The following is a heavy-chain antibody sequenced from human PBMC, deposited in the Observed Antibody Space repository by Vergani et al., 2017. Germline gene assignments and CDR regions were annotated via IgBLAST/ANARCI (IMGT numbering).Heavy chain of an antibody. CDR2: IRSKANSYAT. J-gene: IGHJ6*02. V-gene: IGHV3-73*01. CDR3: ARGVVTASPNGYYYYGMDV. Sequence: EVQLVESGGGLVQPGGSLKLSCAASGFTFSGSAMHWVRQASGKGLEWVGRIRSKANSYATAYAASVKGRFTISRDDSKNTAYLQMNSLKTEDTAVYYCARGVVTASPNGYYYYGMDVWGQGTTVTVSS. D-gene: IGHD2-21*02. CDR1: GFTFSGSA.